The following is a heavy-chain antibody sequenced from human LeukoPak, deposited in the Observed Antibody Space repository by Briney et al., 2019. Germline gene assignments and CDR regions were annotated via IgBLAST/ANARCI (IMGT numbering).Heavy chain of an antibody. CDR1: GFAFSTYT. D-gene: IGHD2-2*01. J-gene: IGHJ4*02. V-gene: IGHV3-21*01. CDR2: ITRGSTPT. Sequence: GGSLRLSCAASGFAFSTYTMNWVRQAPGMGLEWVSSITRGSTPTYYADSVKGRFTVSRDDAKNSLLLQMSSLRAEDTAVYYCARDRSPSWASDYWGQGTLVTVSS. CDR3: ARDRSPSWASDY.